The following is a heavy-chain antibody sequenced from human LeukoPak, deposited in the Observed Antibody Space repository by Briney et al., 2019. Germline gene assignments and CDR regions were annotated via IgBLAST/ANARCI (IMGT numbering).Heavy chain of an antibody. Sequence: PGGSLRLSCAASGFTFSSYAMFWVRQAPGQGLAWVSAVSGTTGNTYYADSVKGRFTISRDNSKNTVYLQMNSLRAEDTAVYYCARRGLHYYDSSGYYYAYWGQGTLVTVSS. D-gene: IGHD3-22*01. CDR3: ARRGLHYYDSSGYYYAY. CDR2: VSGTTGNT. J-gene: IGHJ4*02. V-gene: IGHV3-23*01. CDR1: GFTFSSYA.